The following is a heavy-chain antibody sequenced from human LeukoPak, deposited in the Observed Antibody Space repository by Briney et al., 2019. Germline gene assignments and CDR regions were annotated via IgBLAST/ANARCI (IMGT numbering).Heavy chain of an antibody. J-gene: IGHJ4*02. CDR1: GDSISSNNAA. D-gene: IGHD4-11*01. CDR2: TYYRSKRFL. Sequence: SQTLSLTCAISGDSISSNNAAWNWTRHSPSRGLEWLRRTYYRSKRFLDYAISVEGRMTINSDTSKNQFSLQLSSVTPEDTAVYYCARGRSGFTVSLFEYWGQGTHVTVSS. V-gene: IGHV6-1*01. CDR3: ARGRSGFTVSLFEY.